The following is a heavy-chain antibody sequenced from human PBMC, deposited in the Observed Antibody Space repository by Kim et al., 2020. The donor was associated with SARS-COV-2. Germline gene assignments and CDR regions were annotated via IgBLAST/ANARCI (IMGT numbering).Heavy chain of an antibody. V-gene: IGHV3-23*01. Sequence: GGSLRLSCAASGFTFSSYAMSWVRQAPGKGLEWVSAISGSGGSTYYADSVKGQFTISRDNSKNTLYLQMNSLRAEDTAVYYCAKAGTNIVVPAASKLDYWGQGTLVTVSS. D-gene: IGHD2-2*01. CDR3: AKAGTNIVVPAASKLDY. CDR2: ISGSGGST. CDR1: GFTFSSYA. J-gene: IGHJ4*02.